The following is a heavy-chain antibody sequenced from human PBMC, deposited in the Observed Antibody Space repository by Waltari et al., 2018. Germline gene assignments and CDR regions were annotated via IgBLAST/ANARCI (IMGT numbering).Heavy chain of an antibody. Sequence: EVQLVQSGAEVKKPGESLQLSCKGSGYSFTSYWIGWVLQMPGKGLEWMGIIYPVDSDTRYSPSFQGQVTISADKSISTAYLQWSSLKASDTAMYYCARAPYYYGSGSSDYWGQGTLVTVSS. D-gene: IGHD3-10*01. CDR3: ARAPYYYGSGSSDY. V-gene: IGHV5-51*03. J-gene: IGHJ4*02. CDR1: GYSFTSYW. CDR2: IYPVDSDT.